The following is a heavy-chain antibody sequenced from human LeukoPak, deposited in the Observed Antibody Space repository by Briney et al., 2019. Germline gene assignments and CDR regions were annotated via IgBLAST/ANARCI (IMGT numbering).Heavy chain of an antibody. CDR3: ARVFCSTTSCYPSYYYYGMDV. CDR2: IYTSGST. CDR1: GGSISSGSYY. D-gene: IGHD2-2*01. V-gene: IGHV4-61*02. Sequence: SQTLSLTCTVSGGSISSGSYYWSWIRQPAGKGLEWIGRIYTSGSTNYNPSLKSRVTISVDTSKNQFSLKLSSVTAADTAVYYCARVFCSTTSCYPSYYYYGMDVWGKGTTVTVSS. J-gene: IGHJ6*04.